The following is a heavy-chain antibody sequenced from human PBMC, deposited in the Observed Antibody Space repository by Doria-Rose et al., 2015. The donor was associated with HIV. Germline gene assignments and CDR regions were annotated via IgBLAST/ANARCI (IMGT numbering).Heavy chain of an antibody. V-gene: IGHV3-7*05. CDR2: IKEDGSEK. CDR3: ARGSYARES. Sequence: VQLQESGGGLVQPGGSLRLSCAASGFIFTKYWMTWVRQAPGKGLEWVANIKEDGSEKHYVDSVKGRFTVSRDNAKTSLYLQMNSLRAEDTAVYYCARGSYARESWGQGTRVTVSS. J-gene: IGHJ5*02. D-gene: IGHD2-2*01. CDR1: GFIFTKYW.